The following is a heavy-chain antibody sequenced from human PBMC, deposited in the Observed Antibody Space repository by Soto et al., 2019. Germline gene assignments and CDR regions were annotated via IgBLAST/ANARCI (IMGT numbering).Heavy chain of an antibody. CDR2: ISAYNGNT. J-gene: IGHJ3*02. CDR1: GYTFTSYG. D-gene: IGHD1-7*01. V-gene: IGHV1-18*01. Sequence: ASVKVSCKASGYTFTSYGISWVRQAPGQGLEWMGWISAYNGNTNYAQKLQGRVTMTTDTSTSTAYMELRSLRSDDTAVYYCARDSWLELRTWAAFDIWGQGTMVTVSS. CDR3: ARDSWLELRTWAAFDI.